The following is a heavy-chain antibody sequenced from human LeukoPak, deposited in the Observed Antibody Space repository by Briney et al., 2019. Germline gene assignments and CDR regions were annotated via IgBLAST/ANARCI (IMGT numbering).Heavy chain of an antibody. J-gene: IGHJ5*02. CDR2: IYYSGST. CDR3: ARHSKQWLELWFDP. CDR1: GGSISSSSYY. V-gene: IGHV4-39*01. Sequence: NSSETLSLTCTVSGGSISSSSYYWGWIRQPPGKGLEWIGSIYYSGSTYYNPSLKSRVTISVDTSKNQFSLKLSSVTAADTAVYYCARHSKQWLELWFDPWGQGTLVTVSS. D-gene: IGHD6-19*01.